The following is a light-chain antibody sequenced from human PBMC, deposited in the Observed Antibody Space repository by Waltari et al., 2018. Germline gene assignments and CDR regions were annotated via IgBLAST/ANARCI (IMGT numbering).Light chain of an antibody. CDR1: SSNIGAGYD. V-gene: IGLV1-40*01. J-gene: IGLJ3*02. Sequence: QSLLTQPPSLSGAPGQRVTISCTGDSSNIGAGYDVNWYQQFPGTAPRLLMSRNPDRPAGVPERFSGAKSGTSASLAITGLQAEDEAAYYCQSYDSRLTAWVFGGGTKVTVL. CDR2: RNP. CDR3: QSYDSRLTAWV.